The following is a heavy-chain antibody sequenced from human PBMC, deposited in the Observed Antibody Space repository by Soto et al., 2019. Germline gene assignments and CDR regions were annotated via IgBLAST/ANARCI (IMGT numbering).Heavy chain of an antibody. J-gene: IGHJ4*02. D-gene: IGHD3-9*01. CDR1: GFTFDDYA. Sequence: GGSLRLSCAASGFTFDDYAMHWVRQAPGKGLEWVSLISWDGGSTYYAESVKGRFTISRDNSKNSLYLQMNSLRAEDSALYYCAKDIGYDILTGSLDYWGQGTLVTVSS. CDR3: AKDIGYDILTGSLDY. V-gene: IGHV3-43D*03. CDR2: ISWDGGST.